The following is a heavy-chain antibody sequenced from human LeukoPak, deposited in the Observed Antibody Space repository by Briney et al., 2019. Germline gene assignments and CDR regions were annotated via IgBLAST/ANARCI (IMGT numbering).Heavy chain of an antibody. CDR2: RNGGST. CDR1: GFTFDDYG. J-gene: IGHJ5*02. Sequence: GGSLGLSCAASGFTFDDYGMSWVRQAPGKGLEWVSGRNGGSTGYADSVKGRFTISRDNAKNSLYLQMNSLRAEDTALYYCAREQGMVRGSWFDPWGQGTLVTVSS. D-gene: IGHD3-10*01. V-gene: IGHV3-20*04. CDR3: AREQGMVRGSWFDP.